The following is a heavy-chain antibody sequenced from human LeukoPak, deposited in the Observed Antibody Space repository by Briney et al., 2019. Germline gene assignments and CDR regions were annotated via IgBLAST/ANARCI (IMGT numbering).Heavy chain of an antibody. CDR1: GFTFSSYA. CDR3: ASLRITMIVVVRAFDI. D-gene: IGHD3-22*01. Sequence: GGSLRLSCAASGFTFSSYAMSWVRQAPGKGLEWVSAISGSGGSTYYADSVKGRFTISRDNSKNTLYLQMNSLRAEDTAVYYCASLRITMIVVVRAFDIWGQGTMVTVSS. V-gene: IGHV3-23*01. CDR2: ISGSGGST. J-gene: IGHJ3*02.